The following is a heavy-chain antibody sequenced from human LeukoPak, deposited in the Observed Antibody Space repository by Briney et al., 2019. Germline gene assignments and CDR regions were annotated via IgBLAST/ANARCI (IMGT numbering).Heavy chain of an antibody. CDR1: GFTFSSYW. Sequence: GGSLRLSCAASGFTFSSYWMSWVRQAPGKGLEWVANIKQDGSEKYYVDSVKGRFTTSRDNAKNSLYLQMNSLRAEDTAVYYCARGVGPKNDFWSGYPTYYFDYWGQGTLVTVSS. J-gene: IGHJ4*02. CDR2: IKQDGSEK. D-gene: IGHD3-3*01. V-gene: IGHV3-7*01. CDR3: ARGVGPKNDFWSGYPTYYFDY.